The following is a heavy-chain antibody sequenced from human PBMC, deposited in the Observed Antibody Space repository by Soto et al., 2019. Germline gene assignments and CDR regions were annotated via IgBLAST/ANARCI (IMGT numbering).Heavy chain of an antibody. J-gene: IGHJ6*02. V-gene: IGHV1-69*06. CDR3: ARANVMDF. Sequence: QVQLVQSGAEVKKPGSSVKVSCKASGGTFSTYAISWVRQAPGQGLEWMGGIIPIFGPANYAQKFQGRVTITADKSTSTADVTLSSLSSGDAAVYYGARANVMDFWGQGTRVTVSS. CDR1: GGTFSTYA. CDR2: IIPIFGPA.